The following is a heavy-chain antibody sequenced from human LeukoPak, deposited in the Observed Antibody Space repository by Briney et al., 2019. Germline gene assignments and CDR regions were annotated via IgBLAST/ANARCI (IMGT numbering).Heavy chain of an antibody. Sequence: VGSLRLSCAASGFTFCSYRMHWVRQAAGKGLVWVSRINSDRSSTSYADSLKGRFTLSRDNATNTLCLHMNRLRAEDTAVDYCLRAGIAVAGYFDYWGQGTLVTVSS. J-gene: IGHJ4*02. V-gene: IGHV3-74*01. CDR2: INSDRSST. D-gene: IGHD6-19*01. CDR1: GFTFCSYR. CDR3: LRAGIAVAGYFDY.